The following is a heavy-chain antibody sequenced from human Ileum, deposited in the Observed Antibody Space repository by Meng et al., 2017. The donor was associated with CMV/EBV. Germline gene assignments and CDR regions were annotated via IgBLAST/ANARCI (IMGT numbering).Heavy chain of an antibody. CDR1: GGSISSSSYY. CDR3: ARAHYDYVWGSYRPRWYYFDY. V-gene: IGHV4-39*07. Sequence: SETLSLTCTVSGGSISSSSYYWGWIRQPPGKGLEWIGSIYYSGSTYYNPSLKSRVTISVDTSKNQFSLKLSSVTAADTAVYYCARAHYDYVWGSYRPRWYYFDYWGQGTLVTVSS. CDR2: IYYSGST. D-gene: IGHD3-16*02. J-gene: IGHJ4*02.